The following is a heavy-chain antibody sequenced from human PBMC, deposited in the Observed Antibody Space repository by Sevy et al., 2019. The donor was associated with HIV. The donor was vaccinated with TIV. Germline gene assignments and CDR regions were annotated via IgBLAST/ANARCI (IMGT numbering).Heavy chain of an antibody. J-gene: IGHJ3*02. D-gene: IGHD1-26*01. CDR1: GYSINSGYY. Sequence: SETLSLTCAVSGYSINSGYYWGWVRQPPGKGLEWIGSRYRGGSTYYNPSLKSRVTISVDTSKNQFSLKLSSVTAADTAVYYCAADSGNYYGAFDIWGQGTMVTASS. CDR2: RYRGGST. V-gene: IGHV4-38-2*01. CDR3: AADSGNYYGAFDI.